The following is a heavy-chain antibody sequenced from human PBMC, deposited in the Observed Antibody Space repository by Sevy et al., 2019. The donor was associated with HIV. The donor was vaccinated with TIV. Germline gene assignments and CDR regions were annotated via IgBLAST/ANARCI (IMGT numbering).Heavy chain of an antibody. CDR2: IRNKAKSYTS. Sequence: GGSLILSCAASGFSFSNYAMSWVRQAPGKGLEWVGRIRNKAKSYTSDYAASVKGRFSISREDSKNSVYLQMNSLKTEDTAVYYCARVGYYDSGGYSQDAFDIWGQGTMVTVSS. CDR3: ARVGYYDSGGYSQDAFDI. J-gene: IGHJ3*02. CDR1: GFSFSNYA. V-gene: IGHV3-72*01. D-gene: IGHD3-22*01.